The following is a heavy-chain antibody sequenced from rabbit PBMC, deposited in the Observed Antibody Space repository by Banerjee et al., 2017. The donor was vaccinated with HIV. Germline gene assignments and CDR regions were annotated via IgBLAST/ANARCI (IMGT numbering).Heavy chain of an antibody. CDR1: GIDFSSYG. CDR2: IYPDYGST. D-gene: IGHD6-1*01. V-gene: IGHV1S47*01. J-gene: IGHJ4*01. Sequence: QEQLVESGGGLVTLGGSLKLSCKASGIDFSSYGISWVRQAPGKGLEWIAYIYPDYGSTDYASWVNGRFTISLDNAQNTVFLQMTSLTAADTATYFCARDRAAYGYAGYAYGFDLWGPGTLVTVS. CDR3: ARDRAAYGYAGYAYGFDL.